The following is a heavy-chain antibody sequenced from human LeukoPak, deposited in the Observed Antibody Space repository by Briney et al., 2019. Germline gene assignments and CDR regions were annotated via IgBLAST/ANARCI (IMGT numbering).Heavy chain of an antibody. CDR2: INPNSGGS. D-gene: IGHD1/OR15-1a*01. CDR3: ARGITLDEHIY. CDR1: GYIFTSYT. V-gene: IGHV1-2*06. Sequence: ASVKVSCKASGYIFTSYTMHWVRQAPGQRLEWMGRINPNSGGSDYAQKFQGRVTMTRDTSITTVYMELSRLRSDDTAIYYCARGITLDEHIYWGQGTLVTVSS. J-gene: IGHJ4*02.